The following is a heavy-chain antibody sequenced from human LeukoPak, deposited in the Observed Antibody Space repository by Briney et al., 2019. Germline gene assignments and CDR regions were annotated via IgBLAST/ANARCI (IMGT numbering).Heavy chain of an antibody. CDR3: ARELAAVTTFQGSGWFDP. D-gene: IGHD4-17*01. V-gene: IGHV4-30-2*01. Sequence: SQTLSLTCAVSGGSISSGGYSWSWIRQPPGKGLEWIGYIYHSGSTNYNPSLKSRVTISVDKSKNQFSLKLSSVTAADTAVYYCARELAAVTTFQGSGWFDPWGQGTLDTVSS. CDR2: IYHSGST. CDR1: GGSISSGGYS. J-gene: IGHJ5*02.